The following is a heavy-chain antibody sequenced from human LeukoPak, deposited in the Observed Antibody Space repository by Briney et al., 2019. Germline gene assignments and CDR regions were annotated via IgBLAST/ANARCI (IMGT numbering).Heavy chain of an antibody. V-gene: IGHV3-7*01. CDR3: ARELRIAARPFHFDY. J-gene: IGHJ4*02. CDR1: GFTVSSNY. CDR2: IKQDGSEK. D-gene: IGHD6-6*01. Sequence: GGSLRLSCAASGFTVSSNYMSSVRQAPGKGLEWVANIKQDGSEKYYVDSVKGRFTISRDNAKNSLYLQMNSLRAEDTAVYYCARELRIAARPFHFDYWGQGTLVTVSS.